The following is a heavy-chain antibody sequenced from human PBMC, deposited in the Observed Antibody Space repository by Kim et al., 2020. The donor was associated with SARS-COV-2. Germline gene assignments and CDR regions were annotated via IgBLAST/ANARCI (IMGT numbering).Heavy chain of an antibody. J-gene: IGHJ4*02. CDR2: ISYDGSNK. V-gene: IGHV3-30*18. Sequence: GGSLRLSCAASGFTFSSYGMHWVRQAPGKGLEWVAVISYDGSNKYYADSVKGRFTISRDNSKNTLYLQMNSLRAEDTAVYYCAKDPNDSSGYYDYWGQGTLVTVPS. D-gene: IGHD3-22*01. CDR1: GFTFSSYG. CDR3: AKDPNDSSGYYDY.